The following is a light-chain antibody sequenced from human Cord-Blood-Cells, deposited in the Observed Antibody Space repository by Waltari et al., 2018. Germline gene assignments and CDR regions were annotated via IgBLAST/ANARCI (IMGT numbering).Light chain of an antibody. CDR1: SSDVGSYNL. CDR3: CSYAGSSTLV. V-gene: IGLV2-23*01. CDR2: EGS. J-gene: IGLJ3*02. Sequence: QSALTQPAPVSGSPGQSITISGTGTSSDVGSYNLVSWYQQHPGKAPKPMIYEGSKRPSGVSNRFSGSKSGNTASLTISGLQAEDEADYYCCSYAGSSTLVFGGGTKLTVL.